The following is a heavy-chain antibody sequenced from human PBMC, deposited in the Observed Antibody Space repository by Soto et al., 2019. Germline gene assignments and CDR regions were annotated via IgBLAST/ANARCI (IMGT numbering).Heavy chain of an antibody. Sequence: SSLSSSCKASGGTFSSYAISWVRQAPGQGLESMGGGIPIFCTANYTQKFRGRVTITADESTSTAYKELSSLRSEDAAVYCCGRERDISGYYTYWGQGPLVTVSS. J-gene: IGHJ4*02. V-gene: IGHV1-69*13. CDR1: GGTFSSYA. D-gene: IGHD3-22*01. CDR2: GIPIFCTA. CDR3: GRERDISGYYTY.